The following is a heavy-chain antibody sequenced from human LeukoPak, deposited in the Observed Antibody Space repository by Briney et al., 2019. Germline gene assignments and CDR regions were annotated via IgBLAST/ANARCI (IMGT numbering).Heavy chain of an antibody. J-gene: IGHJ1*01. Sequence: HAGGSLRLSCAASGFTFSSYYMSWVRQAPGKGLEWVASIKQDGSAKYYVDSVKGRFTIFRDNAKNSLDLQMSSLRAEDTAVYYCASQYSSSWRQYWGQGTLVTVSS. D-gene: IGHD6-13*01. V-gene: IGHV3-7*02. CDR1: GFTFSSYY. CDR2: IKQDGSAK. CDR3: ASQYSSSWRQY.